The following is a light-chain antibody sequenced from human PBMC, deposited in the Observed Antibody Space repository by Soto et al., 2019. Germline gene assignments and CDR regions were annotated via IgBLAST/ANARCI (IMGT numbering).Light chain of an antibody. CDR3: SSYTSSGTEV. J-gene: IGLJ1*01. CDR1: SSDIGGYKY. V-gene: IGLV2-14*01. Sequence: QSALTQPASVSGSPGQSITISCTGTSSDIGGYKYVSWYQQHPGKAPKLMIYEVSNRPSGVSNRFSGSKSGNRASLTISGLQAEDEADYYCSSYTSSGTEVFGTGTKVTVL. CDR2: EVS.